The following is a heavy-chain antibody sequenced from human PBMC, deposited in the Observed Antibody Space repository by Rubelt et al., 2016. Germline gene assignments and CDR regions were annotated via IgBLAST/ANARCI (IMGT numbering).Heavy chain of an antibody. CDR2: INPNSGGT. CDR1: GYTFTGYY. D-gene: IGHD4-23*01. CDR3: ARDVGGNSVLYYFDY. J-gene: IGHJ4*02. V-gene: IGHV1-2*02. Sequence: QVQLVQSGSELKKPGASVKVSCKASGYTFTGYYMHWVRQAPGQGLEWMGWINPNSGGTNYAQKFQGRVTMTRDTSISTAYMELSRLRSDNTAVYYCARDVGGNSVLYYFDYWGQGTLVTVSS.